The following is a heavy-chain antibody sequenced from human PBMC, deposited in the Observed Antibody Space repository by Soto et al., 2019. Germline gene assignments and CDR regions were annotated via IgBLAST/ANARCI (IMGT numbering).Heavy chain of an antibody. V-gene: IGHV4-59*08. Sequence: QVQLQESGPGLVKPSETLSLPCTVSGGSLSSYYWSWIRQPPGKGLEWIGYIYYRGSTNYNPSLKSRVTIPVDTSKSQFSLKLSAVTAADTAGYYCARRDGSCFDYWGQGTLVTVSS. J-gene: IGHJ4*02. CDR1: GGSLSSYY. CDR2: IYYRGST. CDR3: ARRDGSCFDY.